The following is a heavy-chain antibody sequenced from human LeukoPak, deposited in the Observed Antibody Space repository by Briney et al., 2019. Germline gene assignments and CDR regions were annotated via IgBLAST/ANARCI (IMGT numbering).Heavy chain of an antibody. V-gene: IGHV3-30*02. CDR1: GFTFISYG. CDR3: AKDRGFGELLLDY. J-gene: IGHJ4*02. D-gene: IGHD3-10*01. CDR2: IRYDGSNK. Sequence: GGSLRLSCAASGFTFISYGMHWVRQAPAKGLEWVAFIRYDGSNKYYADSVKGRFTISRDNSKNTLYLQMNSLRAEDTAVYYCAKDRGFGELLLDYWGRGTLVTVSS.